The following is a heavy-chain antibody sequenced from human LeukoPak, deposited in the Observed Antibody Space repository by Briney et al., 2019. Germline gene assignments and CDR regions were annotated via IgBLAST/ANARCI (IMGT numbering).Heavy chain of an antibody. D-gene: IGHD6-19*01. J-gene: IGHJ4*02. CDR2: ISASGVST. CDR3: AKGGSSGWYEHIDY. Sequence: GGSLRLSCAASGFTFSTYAISWVRQAPGKGLEWVSAISASGVSTYYADSVKGRFTNSRDISKNTLYLQMNSLRADDTAVYYCAKGGSSGWYEHIDYWGQGTLVTVSS. CDR1: GFTFSTYA. V-gene: IGHV3-23*01.